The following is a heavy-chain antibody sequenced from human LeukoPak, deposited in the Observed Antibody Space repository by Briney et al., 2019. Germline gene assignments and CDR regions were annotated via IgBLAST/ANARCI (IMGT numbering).Heavy chain of an antibody. CDR1: GGSFSGYY. CDR3: ARGFEGCSGGSCYPSAPYYYYYGMDV. CDR2: INHSGST. D-gene: IGHD2-15*01. V-gene: IGHV4-34*01. J-gene: IGHJ6*02. Sequence: PSETLSLTCAVYGGSFSGYYWSWIRQPPGKGLEWIGEINHSGSTNYNPSLKSRVTISVDTSKNQFSLKLSSVTAADTAVYYCARGFEGCSGGSCYPSAPYYYYYGMDVWGQGTTVTVSS.